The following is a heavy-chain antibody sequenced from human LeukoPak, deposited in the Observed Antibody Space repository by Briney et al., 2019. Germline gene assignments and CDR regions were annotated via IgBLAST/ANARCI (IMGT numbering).Heavy chain of an antibody. CDR1: GYSISSNYL. D-gene: IGHD3-10*01. V-gene: IGHV4-38-2*02. CDR2: IYHPGGP. J-gene: IGHJ5*02. Sequence: SETLSLTCTVSGYSISSNYLWGWIRQPPGKGLEWIGSIYHPGGPYYNPSLQSRVTISVDTSKNQFSLKLSSVTAADTAVYYCARGQERTMVRGVIIPGPRFDPWGQGTLVTVSS. CDR3: ARGQERTMVRGVIIPGPRFDP.